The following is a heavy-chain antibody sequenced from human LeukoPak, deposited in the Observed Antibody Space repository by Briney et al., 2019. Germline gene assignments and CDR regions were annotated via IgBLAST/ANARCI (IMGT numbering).Heavy chain of an antibody. CDR3: ARLGMHYDFWSGPTNWFDP. V-gene: IGHV5-51*01. CDR1: GYSFTSYW. J-gene: IGHJ5*02. D-gene: IGHD3-3*01. Sequence: GESLKISCKGSGYSFTSYWIGWVRQMPGKGLEWMGIIYPGDSDTRYSPSFQGQVTISADKSISTAYLQWSSLKASDTAMYYCARLGMHYDFWSGPTNWFDPWGQGTLVTVSS. CDR2: IYPGDSDT.